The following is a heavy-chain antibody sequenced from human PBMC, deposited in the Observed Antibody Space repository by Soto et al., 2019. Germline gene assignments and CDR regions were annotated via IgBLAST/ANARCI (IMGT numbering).Heavy chain of an antibody. CDR2: IYPGDSDS. V-gene: IGHV5-51*01. Sequence: GESLKISCKGAGYSFTSYWIGWVRQMPGKGLEWMGIIYPGDSDSRYSPSFQGQVTISADKSISTAYLQWSSLKASDTAMYYCARRSTTVTTGTVTFDIWGQGTMVTVSS. D-gene: IGHD4-17*01. J-gene: IGHJ3*02. CDR1: GYSFTSYW. CDR3: ARRSTTVTTGTVTFDI.